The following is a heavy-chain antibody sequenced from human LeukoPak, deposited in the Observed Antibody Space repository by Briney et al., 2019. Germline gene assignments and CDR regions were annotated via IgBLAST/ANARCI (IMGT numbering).Heavy chain of an antibody. J-gene: IGHJ4*02. D-gene: IGHD3-10*01. CDR1: VFPFRNAW. V-gene: IGHV3-15*01. CDR3: STVSPYYGSGSTSPDS. CDR2: IKSKTDGGKT. Sequence: PGGSVRLSCAASVFPFRNAWMSWVRQAPGKGLEGVGRIKSKTDGGKTDYAAPVQGRFSISRDDSENTLYLQMNGLNTEDTAVYYCSTVSPYYGSGSTSPDSWGQGTLVVVSS.